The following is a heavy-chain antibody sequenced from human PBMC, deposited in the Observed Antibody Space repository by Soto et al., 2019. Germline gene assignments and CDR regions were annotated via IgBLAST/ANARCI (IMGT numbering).Heavy chain of an antibody. CDR1: RFTFSSYG. CDR3: AREGHDYGDYAVY. J-gene: IGHJ4*02. CDR2: ISHDGSNK. Sequence: GGSLRLSCAASRFTFSSYGMHWLRQAPGKGLEWVAVISHDGSNKYYADSVKGRFTISRDNSKNTLYLQMNSLRAEDSAVYYCAREGHDYGDYAVYWGQGTLVTVSS. D-gene: IGHD4-17*01. V-gene: IGHV3-30*03.